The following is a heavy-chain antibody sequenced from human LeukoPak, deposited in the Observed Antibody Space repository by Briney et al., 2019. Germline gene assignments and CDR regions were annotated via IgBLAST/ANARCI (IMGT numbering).Heavy chain of an antibody. D-gene: IGHD1-20*01. CDR1: GASISSYY. CDR3: ARLTGNNWFDP. CDR2: IYVTGST. V-gene: IGHV4-4*07. J-gene: IGHJ5*02. Sequence: SETLSLTCTVSGASISSYYRSWIRQPAGKALEWIGRIYVTGSTTYNPSLESRVTMSLDTSKNHFSLKLRSVTAADTAVYYCARLTGNNWFDPWGQGTLVTVSS.